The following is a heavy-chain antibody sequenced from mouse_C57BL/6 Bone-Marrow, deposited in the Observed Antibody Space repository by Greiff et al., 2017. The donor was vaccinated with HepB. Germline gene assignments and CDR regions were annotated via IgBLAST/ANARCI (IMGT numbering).Heavy chain of an antibody. D-gene: IGHD2-1*01. CDR3: AKEGGYGNSAWFAY. J-gene: IGHJ3*01. CDR1: GYTFTSYW. V-gene: IGHV1-64*01. CDR2: IHPNSGST. Sequence: QVQLQQPGAELVKPGASVKLSCKASGYTFTSYWMHWVKQRPGQGLEWIGMIHPNSGSTNYNEKFKSKATLTVDKSSSTAYMKLSSLTSEDSAVYYCAKEGGYGNSAWFAYWGQGTLVTVSA.